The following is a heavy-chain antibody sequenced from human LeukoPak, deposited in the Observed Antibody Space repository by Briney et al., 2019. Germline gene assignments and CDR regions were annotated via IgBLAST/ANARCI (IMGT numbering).Heavy chain of an antibody. CDR3: AKGYSGSSRGGYYFDY. D-gene: IGHD1-26*01. Sequence: PGGSLRLSCAASGFTFSSYAMSWVRQAPGRGLEWVSGISGSSGSTYYADSVKGRFTISRDNSKNTLYLQMNSLRAEDTAVYYCAKGYSGSSRGGYYFDYWGQGTLVTVSS. CDR1: GFTFSSYA. CDR2: ISGSSGST. V-gene: IGHV3-23*01. J-gene: IGHJ4*02.